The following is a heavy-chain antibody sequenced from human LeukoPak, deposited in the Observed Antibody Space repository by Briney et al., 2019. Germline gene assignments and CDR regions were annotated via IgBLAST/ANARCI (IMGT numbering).Heavy chain of an antibody. Sequence: GASVKVSCKASGYTFINYNIHWVRQAPGQGLEWMGIIIPRGGSTIYAQKFRGRVTMTRDTSTSTVYMELSSLRPEDTAVYYCARYIRCGWYYFDDWGQGTLVTVSS. V-gene: IGHV1-46*01. CDR2: IIPRGGST. CDR1: GYTFINYN. D-gene: IGHD6-19*01. J-gene: IGHJ4*02. CDR3: ARYIRCGWYYFDD.